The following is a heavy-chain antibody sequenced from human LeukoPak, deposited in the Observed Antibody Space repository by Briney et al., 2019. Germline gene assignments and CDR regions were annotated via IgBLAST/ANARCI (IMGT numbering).Heavy chain of an antibody. D-gene: IGHD6-19*01. CDR1: GFTFDDYA. Sequence: GGSLRLSCAASGFTFDDYAMHWVRQAPGKGLEWVSGISWNSGSIGYADSVKGRFTISRDNAKNSLYLQMNSLRAEDMALYYCAKDRYSSGWSPDYWGQETLVTVSS. J-gene: IGHJ4*02. V-gene: IGHV3-9*03. CDR2: ISWNSGSI. CDR3: AKDRYSSGWSPDY.